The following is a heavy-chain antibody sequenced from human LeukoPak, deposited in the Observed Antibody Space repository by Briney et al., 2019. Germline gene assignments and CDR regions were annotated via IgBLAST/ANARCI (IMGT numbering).Heavy chain of an antibody. CDR3: ARALPPPGIAVAGLLYYFDY. CDR2: IYYTGST. J-gene: IGHJ4*02. D-gene: IGHD6-19*01. Sequence: SETLSLTCTVSGGSINSSSYYWGWIRQPPGKGLEWIGSIYYTGSTYYNPSLKSQVTISVDTSKNQFSLKLSSVTAADTAVYYCARALPPPGIAVAGLLYYFDYWGQGTLVTVSS. V-gene: IGHV4-39*07. CDR1: GGSINSSSYY.